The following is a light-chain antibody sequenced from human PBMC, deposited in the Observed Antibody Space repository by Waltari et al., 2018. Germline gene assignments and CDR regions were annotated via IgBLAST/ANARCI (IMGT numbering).Light chain of an antibody. CDR2: DAS. J-gene: IGKJ1*01. Sequence: EIVLTQSPGTLPLSPGERATLSCRASQSVANSWLGWYQQKPGQSPRLLIYDASTTATGIPDRFSGSGSGTDFALTISRLEPEDYAIDYCNQYGSSRTFGQGTKVEIK. V-gene: IGKV3-20*01. CDR1: QSVANSW. CDR3: NQYGSSRT.